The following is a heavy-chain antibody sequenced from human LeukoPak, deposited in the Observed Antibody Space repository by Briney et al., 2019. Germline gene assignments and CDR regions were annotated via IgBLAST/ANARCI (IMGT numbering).Heavy chain of an antibody. CDR2: IYPGDSDT. J-gene: IGHJ4*02. D-gene: IGHD1-1*01. V-gene: IGHV5-51*01. CDR3: VRQPRVHTPDF. Sequence: GESLKISCKGSGYSFTSYWIGWVRQMPGKGLEWMGIIYPGDSDTRYSPSFQGQVTISADKSISTAYLQWSSLKASDTATYYCVRQPRVHTPDFWGQGTLVTVSS. CDR1: GYSFTSYW.